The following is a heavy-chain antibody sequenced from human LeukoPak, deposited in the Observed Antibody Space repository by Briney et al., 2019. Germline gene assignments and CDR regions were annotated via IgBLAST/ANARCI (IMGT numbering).Heavy chain of an antibody. V-gene: IGHV3-43*02. Sequence: PGGSLRLSCSASGFPFDDYAMHWVRQAPGKGLEWVSLISGDGGGPYYAASVKGGFTISRDNSKNSLYLQMNSLRTEDTALYYCAKELEYFQHWGQGTLVTVSS. J-gene: IGHJ1*01. CDR2: ISGDGGGP. CDR1: GFPFDDYA. CDR3: AKELEYFQH.